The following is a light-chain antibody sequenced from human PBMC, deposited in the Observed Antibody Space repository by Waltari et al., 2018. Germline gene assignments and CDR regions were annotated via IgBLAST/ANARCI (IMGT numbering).Light chain of an antibody. V-gene: IGKV4-1*01. J-gene: IGKJ2*01. CDR1: QNLHNSDNEKH. CDR2: GAS. Sequence: DIVMTQSPDSLAVSLGEGATINCKSSQNLHNSDNEKHLAWYQKKPGQPPRLLIFGASTRESGVPDRFSGSGSGADFSLTISGLQAEDVAVYYCEQYYTTPFTFGQGTKVEIK. CDR3: EQYYTTPFT.